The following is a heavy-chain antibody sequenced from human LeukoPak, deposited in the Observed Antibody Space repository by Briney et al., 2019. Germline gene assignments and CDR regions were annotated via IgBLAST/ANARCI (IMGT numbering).Heavy chain of an antibody. J-gene: IGHJ4*02. Sequence: PGGSLRLSCAASGFTFSAYGMHWVRQAPGKGLEWVAVISYDGSNKYYVDSVKGRFTISRDNSKNTLYLQMNSLGAEDTAVYYCAKDRWYCSGGSCAYFDSSGQGTLVTVSS. D-gene: IGHD2-15*01. CDR1: GFTFSAYG. CDR2: ISYDGSNK. V-gene: IGHV3-30*18. CDR3: AKDRWYCSGGSCAYFDS.